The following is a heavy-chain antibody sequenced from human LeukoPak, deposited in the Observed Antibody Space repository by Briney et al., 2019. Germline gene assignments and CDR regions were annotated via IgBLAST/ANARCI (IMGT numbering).Heavy chain of an antibody. CDR1: GYTFTSYY. CDR3: ARARRRGYYDSSGYYSFDY. V-gene: IGHV1-46*01. J-gene: IGHJ4*02. CDR2: INPSGGST. D-gene: IGHD3-22*01. Sequence: ASVKVSCKASGYTFTSYYMHWVRQAPGQGLEWMGIINPSGGSTSYAQKFQGRVTMTRDTSTSTVYMELSRLRSDDTAVYYCARARRRGYYDSSGYYSFDYWGQGTLVTVSS.